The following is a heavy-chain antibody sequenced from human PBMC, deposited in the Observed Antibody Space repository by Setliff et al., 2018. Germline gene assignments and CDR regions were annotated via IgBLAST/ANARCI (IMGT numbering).Heavy chain of an antibody. J-gene: IGHJ6*02. Sequence: GGSLRLSCAASGFTFSSYSMNWVRQAPGKGLEWVSYISGSSHIISYADSMKGRFTISRDNAKNSLYLQMNSLKAADTAMYYCASPDGRTRYCSGGSCSYSMDVWGQGTTVTVSS. D-gene: IGHD2-15*01. V-gene: IGHV3-21*05. CDR3: ASPDGRTRYCSGGSCSYSMDV. CDR2: ISGSSHII. CDR1: GFTFSSYS.